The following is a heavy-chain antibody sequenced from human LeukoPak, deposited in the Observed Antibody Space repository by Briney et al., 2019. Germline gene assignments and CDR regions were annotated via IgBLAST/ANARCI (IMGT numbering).Heavy chain of an antibody. CDR1: GYTFTSYG. V-gene: IGHV1-2*04. CDR2: INPNSGGS. D-gene: IGHD5-18*01. Sequence: GASVKVSCKASGYTFTSYGISWVRQAPGQGLEWMGWINPNSGGSNYAQKFQGWVTMTRDTSISTAYMELSRLRSDDTAVYYCARAVTAMVRGGSWFDPWGQGTLVTVSS. J-gene: IGHJ5*02. CDR3: ARAVTAMVRGGSWFDP.